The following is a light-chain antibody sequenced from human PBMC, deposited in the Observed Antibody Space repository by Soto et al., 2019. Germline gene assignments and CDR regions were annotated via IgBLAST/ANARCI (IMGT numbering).Light chain of an antibody. CDR3: QQYGSSTLVT. J-gene: IGKJ3*01. CDR2: GAS. CDR1: QSVSSNY. Sequence: EFVLTQSPGTLSLSPGERATLSCRASQSVSSNYLAWYQQKPGQAPRLLIYGASSRATGIPDRFSGSGSGTDLTLTISRLEPEDFAVYYCQQYGSSTLVTFGPGTQVDIK. V-gene: IGKV3-20*01.